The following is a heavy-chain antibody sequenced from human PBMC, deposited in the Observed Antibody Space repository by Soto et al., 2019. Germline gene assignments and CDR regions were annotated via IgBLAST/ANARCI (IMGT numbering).Heavy chain of an antibody. CDR2: IYWNDDK. CDR3: AHRPYDLYSFDY. V-gene: IGHV2-5*01. Sequence: GSGPTLVNPTQTLTLTCTFSGFSLSTSGVGVGWIRQPPGKALEWLALIYWNDDKRYSPSLKSRLTITKDTSKNQVVLTMTNMGPVDTATYYCAHRPYDLYSFDYWGQGTLVTVSS. J-gene: IGHJ4*02. D-gene: IGHD3-3*01. CDR1: GFSLSTSGVG.